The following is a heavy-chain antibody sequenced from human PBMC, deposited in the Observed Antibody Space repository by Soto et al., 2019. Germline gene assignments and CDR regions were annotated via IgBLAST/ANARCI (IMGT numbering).Heavy chain of an antibody. CDR3: AGEKVGTTGIDF. D-gene: IGHD1-26*01. CDR1: GYTFTGYD. V-gene: IGHV1-8*01. Sequence: QAQLVQSGAEVKKPGASVKVSCKASGYTFTGYDINWVRQATGQGLEWMGWMNPNSGNRGYAQNFQGRVTMTRDNSTTTAYMELTSLRDDDSAVYYCAGEKVGTTGIDFWGQGTLVTVSS. CDR2: MNPNSGNR. J-gene: IGHJ4*02.